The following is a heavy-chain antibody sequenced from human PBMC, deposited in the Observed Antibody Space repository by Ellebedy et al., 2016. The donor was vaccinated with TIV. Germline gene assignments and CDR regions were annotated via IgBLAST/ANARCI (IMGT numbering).Heavy chain of an antibody. CDR3: VKESVKGDY. J-gene: IGHJ4*02. D-gene: IGHD2/OR15-2a*01. CDR1: GFTFSGYG. V-gene: IGHV3-30*02. CDR2: IRYDGSYK. Sequence: PGGSLRLSCAASGFTFSGYGMHWVRQAPGKGLEWVAFIRYDGSYKYYADSVRGRISISRDNSKNTLYLLMNSLRAEDTAVYYCVKESVKGDYWGQGTLVTVSS.